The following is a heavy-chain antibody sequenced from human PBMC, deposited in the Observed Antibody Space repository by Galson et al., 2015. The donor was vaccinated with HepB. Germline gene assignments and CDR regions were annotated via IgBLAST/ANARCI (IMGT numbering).Heavy chain of an antibody. CDR3: ARVDVGAPFFALDI. Sequence: SVKVSCKASGGTFSSYAISWVRQAPGQGLEWMGGIIPFFGTANYAQKFQGRVTITADESTSTAYMELSSLRSEDTAVYYCARVDVGAPFFALDIWGQGTMVTVSS. J-gene: IGHJ3*02. CDR1: GGTFSSYA. D-gene: IGHD1-26*01. CDR2: IIPFFGTA. V-gene: IGHV1-69*13.